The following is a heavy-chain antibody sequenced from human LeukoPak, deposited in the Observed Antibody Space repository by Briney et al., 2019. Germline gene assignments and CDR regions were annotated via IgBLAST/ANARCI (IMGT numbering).Heavy chain of an antibody. CDR3: ASRLRERFDS. Sequence: GESLKISCKGSGYSFPNYWIGWVRQMPGKDLEWLGILYPGDSDTRYSPSFQGQVTISADKSISTAYLQWSSLKASDTAMYYCASRLRERFDSWGQGTLVTVSS. CDR1: GYSFPNYW. V-gene: IGHV5-51*01. J-gene: IGHJ4*02. CDR2: LYPGDSDT. D-gene: IGHD5-12*01.